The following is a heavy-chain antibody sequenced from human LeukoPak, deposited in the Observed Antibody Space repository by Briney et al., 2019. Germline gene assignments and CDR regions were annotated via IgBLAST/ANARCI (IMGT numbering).Heavy chain of an antibody. J-gene: IGHJ4*02. CDR2: ISGSGGST. CDR3: AKDLGSGYDICSGGSCYFDY. V-gene: IGHV3-23*01. D-gene: IGHD2-15*01. CDR1: GFTFSSYA. Sequence: GGSLRLSCAASGFTFSSYAMSWVRQAPGKRLEWVSAISGSGGSTYYADSVKGRFTISRDNSKNTLYLQMNSLRAEDTAVYYCAKDLGSGYDICSGGSCYFDYWGQGTLVTVSS.